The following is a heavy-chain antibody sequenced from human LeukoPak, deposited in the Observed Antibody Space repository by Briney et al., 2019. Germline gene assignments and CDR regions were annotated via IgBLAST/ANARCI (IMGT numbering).Heavy chain of an antibody. Sequence: GASVKVSCKASGYTFTGYYMHWVRQAPGQGLEWMGRINPNSGGTNYAQKFKGRVTMTRDTSISTAYMELSRLRSDDTAVYYCAREHIAAAGLYYYYGMDVWGQGTTVTVSS. D-gene: IGHD6-13*01. V-gene: IGHV1-2*06. CDR2: INPNSGGT. CDR1: GYTFTGYY. CDR3: AREHIAAAGLYYYYGMDV. J-gene: IGHJ6*02.